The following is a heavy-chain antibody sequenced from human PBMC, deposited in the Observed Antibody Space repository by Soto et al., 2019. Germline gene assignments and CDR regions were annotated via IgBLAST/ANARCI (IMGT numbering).Heavy chain of an antibody. CDR1: EFTFSSHW. D-gene: IGHD4-17*01. J-gene: IGHJ3*01. CDR2: IKSEGTTT. Sequence: EEQLVQSGGGLVQPGGSLRLSCTALEFTFSSHWMDWVRQAPGTGLVWVARIKSEGTTTGHAESVKGRFSISRDNAKNTLYLQMNTLSAEDTAVYYCARNRNDYGRSDAFDVWGHGTMVTVSS. V-gene: IGHV3-74*01. CDR3: ARNRNDYGRSDAFDV.